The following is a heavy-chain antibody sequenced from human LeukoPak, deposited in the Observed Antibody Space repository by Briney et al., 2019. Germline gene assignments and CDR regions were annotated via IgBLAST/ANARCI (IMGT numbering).Heavy chain of an antibody. CDR1: GGSISSSSYY. Sequence: PSETLSLTCTVSGGSISSSSYYWGWIRQPPGKGLEWIGSIYYSGSTYYNPSLKSRVTISVDTSKNQFSLKLSSVTAADTAVYYCARLVTRCAFDIWGQGTMVTVSS. J-gene: IGHJ3*02. D-gene: IGHD4-23*01. CDR3: ARLVTRCAFDI. CDR2: IYYSGST. V-gene: IGHV4-39*01.